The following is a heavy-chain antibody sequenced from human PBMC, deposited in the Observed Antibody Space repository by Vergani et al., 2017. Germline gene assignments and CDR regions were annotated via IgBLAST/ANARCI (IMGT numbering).Heavy chain of an antibody. D-gene: IGHD6-13*01. J-gene: IGHJ5*02. Sequence: EVQLVESGGGLVKPGGSLRLSCAASGFTFSSYDMHWVRQATGKGLEWVSAIGTAGDTYYPGSVKGRFTISRENAKNSLYLQRNSLRAGDTAVYYCARGGGTGYSSSWYGRWFDPWGQGTLVTVSS. CDR3: ARGGGTGYSSSWYGRWFDP. CDR2: IGTAGDT. CDR1: GFTFSSYD. V-gene: IGHV3-13*04.